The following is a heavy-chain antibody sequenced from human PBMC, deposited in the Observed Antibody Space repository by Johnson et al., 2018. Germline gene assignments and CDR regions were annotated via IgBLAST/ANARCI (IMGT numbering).Heavy chain of an antibody. CDR1: GFTFTSFA. CDR2: ISGSGGST. V-gene: IGHV3-23*04. D-gene: IGHD3/OR15-3a*01. Sequence: VQLVQSGGGLVQPGGSLRLSCAASGFTFTSFAMSWVRQAPGKGLEWVSAISGSGGSTYYADSVRGRFTISRDNSKDTLSLPMNSLRAEDTAVYYCAKRTEDWLFTFDVWGHGTLVTVSS. CDR3: AKRTEDWLFTFDV. J-gene: IGHJ4*01.